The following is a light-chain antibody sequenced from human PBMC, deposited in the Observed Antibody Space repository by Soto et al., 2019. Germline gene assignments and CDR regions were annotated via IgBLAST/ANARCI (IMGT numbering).Light chain of an antibody. V-gene: IGKV1-9*01. CDR2: AAS. J-gene: IGKJ4*01. CDR1: QGISSY. Sequence: DIQLTQSPSFLSAPVGDRVTITCRASQGISSYLAWYQQKPGKAPKLLIYAASTLHSGVPSRFSGSGSGTEFTLTISSLQPEDFATFYCQQLKSFPLTFGGGTKVEIK. CDR3: QQLKSFPLT.